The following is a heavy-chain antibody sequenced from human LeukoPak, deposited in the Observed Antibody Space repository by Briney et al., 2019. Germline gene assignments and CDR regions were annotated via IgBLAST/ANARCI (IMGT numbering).Heavy chain of an antibody. Sequence: SETLSLTCTISGGSISSYYWSWIRQPPGKGLEWIGYIYYSGSTNYNPSLKSRVTISVDTSKNQFSLKLSSVTAADTAVYYCARDGQYYDILTGYYSRWFDPWGQGTLVTVSS. CDR3: ARDGQYYDILTGYYSRWFDP. CDR2: IYYSGST. V-gene: IGHV4-59*01. D-gene: IGHD3-9*01. CDR1: GGSISSYY. J-gene: IGHJ5*02.